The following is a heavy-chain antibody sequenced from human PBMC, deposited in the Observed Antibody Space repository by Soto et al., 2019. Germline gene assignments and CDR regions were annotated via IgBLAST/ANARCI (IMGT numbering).Heavy chain of an antibody. Sequence: QVQLQESGPGLVKPSGTLSLTCAVSGGSTSSTNWWGWVRQPPGKGLQWIGEIYHSGSTNYNPSLKTRVTISLDKSKTQFSLKLSSVTAADTAVYYCARVAYFSGSGGFDYWGQGTLVTVSS. V-gene: IGHV4-4*02. D-gene: IGHD3-10*01. CDR2: IYHSGST. CDR3: ARVAYFSGSGGFDY. CDR1: GGSTSSTNW. J-gene: IGHJ4*02.